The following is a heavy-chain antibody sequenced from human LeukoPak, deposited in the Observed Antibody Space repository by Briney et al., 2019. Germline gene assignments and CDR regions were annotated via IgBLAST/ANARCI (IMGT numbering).Heavy chain of an antibody. J-gene: IGHJ4*02. CDR1: GFTFSSYG. CDR3: AKDLEHIVVVTAIDY. D-gene: IGHD2-21*02. Sequence: GGSLRLSCAASGFTFSSYGMHWVRQAPGKGLEWVAVIPYDGSNKNYADSVKGRFTISRDNSKNTLYLQMNSLRAEDTAVYYRAKDLEHIVVVTAIDYWGQGTLVTVSS. V-gene: IGHV3-30*18. CDR2: IPYDGSNK.